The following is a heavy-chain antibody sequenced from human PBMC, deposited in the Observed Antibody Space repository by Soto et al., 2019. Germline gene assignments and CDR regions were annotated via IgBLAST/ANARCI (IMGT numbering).Heavy chain of an antibody. J-gene: IGHJ2*01. Sequence: QVQLQESGPGLVKPSQTLSLTCIVSGGSVNSSLSYWSWIRQHPGKGLESIGYIYYTGSSYYNPSLKSRITISVDTSKNHFSLRLSSVTAADTAVYYCARASRGYWYFDLWGRGTLVTVSS. CDR2: IYYTGSS. CDR3: ARASRGYWYFDL. CDR1: GGSVNSSLSY. V-gene: IGHV4-31*02.